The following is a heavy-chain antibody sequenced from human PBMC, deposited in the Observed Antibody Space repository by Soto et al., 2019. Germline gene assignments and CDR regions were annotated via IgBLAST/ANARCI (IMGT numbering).Heavy chain of an antibody. CDR2: ISSSSSTI. V-gene: IGHV3-48*02. D-gene: IGHD3-16*02. CDR1: GFTFSSYS. Sequence: GGSLRLSCAASGFTFSSYSMNWVRQAPGKGLEWVSYISSSSSTIYYADSVKGRFTISRDNAKNSLYLQMNSLRDEDTAAYYCARDQGYDYVWGSYRPPGMDAWGQGTTVTVSS. J-gene: IGHJ6*02. CDR3: ARDQGYDYVWGSYRPPGMDA.